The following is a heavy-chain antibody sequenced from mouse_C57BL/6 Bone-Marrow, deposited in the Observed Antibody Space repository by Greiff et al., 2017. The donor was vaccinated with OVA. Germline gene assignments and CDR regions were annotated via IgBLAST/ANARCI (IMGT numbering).Heavy chain of an antibody. CDR3: ARRGAYYSNYLGWYFDV. V-gene: IGHV1-69*01. D-gene: IGHD2-5*01. CDR2: IDPSDSYT. J-gene: IGHJ1*03. Sequence: VQLQQPGAELVMPGASVKLSCKASGYTFTSYWMHWVKQRPGQGLEWIGEIDPSDSYTNYNQKFKGKSTLTVDKSSSTAYMQLSSLTSEDSAVYYCARRGAYYSNYLGWYFDVWGTGTTVTVSS. CDR1: GYTFTSYW.